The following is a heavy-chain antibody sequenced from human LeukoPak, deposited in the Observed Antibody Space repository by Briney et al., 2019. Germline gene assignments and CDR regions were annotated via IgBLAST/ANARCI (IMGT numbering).Heavy chain of an antibody. Sequence: GGSLRLSCAASGFTFSSYGMHWVRQAPGKGLEWVAVISYDGSNKYYADSVKGRFTISRDNPKNTLYLQMNSLRAEDTAVYYCAKDRSGSYLDYWGQGTLVTVSS. CDR3: AKDRSGSYLDY. CDR1: GFTFSSYG. D-gene: IGHD1-26*01. J-gene: IGHJ4*02. CDR2: ISYDGSNK. V-gene: IGHV3-30*18.